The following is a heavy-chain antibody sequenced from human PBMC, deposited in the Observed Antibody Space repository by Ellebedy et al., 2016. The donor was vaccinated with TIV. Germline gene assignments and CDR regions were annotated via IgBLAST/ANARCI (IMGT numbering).Heavy chain of an antibody. CDR2: VIPIYGAA. CDR3: ARVQSHNHGYLKDALDI. J-gene: IGHJ3*02. Sequence: ASVKVSXXASGGSFSSHAITWVRQAPGQGLEWMGGVIPIYGAANYAQKFQGRVTITADESTSSSYMELRSLRSADTAVYYCARVQSHNHGYLKDALDIWGQGTMVTVSS. CDR1: GGSFSSHA. V-gene: IGHV1-69*13. D-gene: IGHD5-18*01.